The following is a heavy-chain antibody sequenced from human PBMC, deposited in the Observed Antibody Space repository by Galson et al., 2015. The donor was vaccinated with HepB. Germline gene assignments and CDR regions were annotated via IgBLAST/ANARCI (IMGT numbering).Heavy chain of an antibody. Sequence: SLRLSCAASGFTFSDAWMSWVRQAPGQGLEWIGFIKVRVDGGTTDYAAPVKDRFAISRDDSQNMLYLQMDSLKTEDTAVYYCTTDLGSGWYARWGQGIPVTVSS. CDR2: IKVRVDGGTT. CDR1: GFTFSDAW. D-gene: IGHD6-19*01. V-gene: IGHV3-15*01. CDR3: TTDLGSGWYAR. J-gene: IGHJ4*02.